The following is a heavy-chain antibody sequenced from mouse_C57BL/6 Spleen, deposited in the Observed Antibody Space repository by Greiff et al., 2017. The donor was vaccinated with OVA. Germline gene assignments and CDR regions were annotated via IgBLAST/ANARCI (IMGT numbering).Heavy chain of an antibody. Sequence: VQLQQSGAELARPGASVKLSCKASGYTFTSYGISWVKQRTGQGLEWIGEIYPRSGNTYYNEKFKGKATLTADKSSSTAYMELRSLTSEDSAVYFCARYEGTTYYFDYGGQGTTLTVSS. CDR1: GYTFTSYG. D-gene: IGHD2-14*01. V-gene: IGHV1-81*01. J-gene: IGHJ2*01. CDR3: ARYEGTTYYFDY. CDR2: IYPRSGNT.